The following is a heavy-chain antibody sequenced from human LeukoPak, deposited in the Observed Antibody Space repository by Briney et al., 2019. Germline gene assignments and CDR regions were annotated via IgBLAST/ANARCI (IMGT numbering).Heavy chain of an antibody. CDR1: GFTFSSYS. D-gene: IGHD1-1*01. V-gene: IGHV3-21*04. CDR2: ITSSGRYI. CDR3: ARDWNEIRSWGLATNYYYYYMDV. Sequence: PGGSLRLSCAASGFTFSSYSMNWVRQAPGKGLEWVSSITSSGRYIYYADSVKGRFTISRDNAKNSLYLQMNSLRAEDTAVYYCARDWNEIRSWGLATNYYYYYMDVWGKGTTVTISS. J-gene: IGHJ6*03.